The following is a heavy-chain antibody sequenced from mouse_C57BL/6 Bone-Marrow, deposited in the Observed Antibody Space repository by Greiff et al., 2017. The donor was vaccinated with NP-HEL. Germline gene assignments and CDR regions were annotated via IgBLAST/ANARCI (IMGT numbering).Heavy chain of an antibody. CDR1: GFTFSDFY. Sequence: EVQLVESGGGLVQSGRSLRLSCATSGFTFSDFYMEWVRQAPGKGLEWIAASRNKANDYTTEYSASVKGRFIVSRDTSQSILYLQMNALRAEDTAIYYCARELLYAMDYWGQGTSVTVSS. CDR2: SRNKANDYTT. CDR3: ARELLYAMDY. V-gene: IGHV7-1*01. J-gene: IGHJ4*01.